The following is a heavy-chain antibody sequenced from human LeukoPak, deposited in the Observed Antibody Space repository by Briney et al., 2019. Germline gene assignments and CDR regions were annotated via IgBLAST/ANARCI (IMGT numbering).Heavy chain of an antibody. Sequence: GALRLSCAASGLTFSSYWMHWVRQAPGKGLVWVSRIDPDGSRTSYADSVKGRFTISRDNATNTLYLQMNSLRAEDTAVYYCARETYYYDSSGYPSDYWGQGTLVTVSS. J-gene: IGHJ4*02. CDR3: ARETYYYDSSGYPSDY. V-gene: IGHV3-74*01. CDR2: IDPDGSRT. D-gene: IGHD3-22*01. CDR1: GLTFSSYW.